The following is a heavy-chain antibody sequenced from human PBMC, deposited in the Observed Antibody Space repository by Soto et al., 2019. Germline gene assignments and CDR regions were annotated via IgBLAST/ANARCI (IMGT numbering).Heavy chain of an antibody. CDR1: GYSITSYW. Sequence: PGESLKISCKGSGYSITSYWIGWVRQMAGKGLEWMGIIYPGDSDTRYSPSFQGQVTISADKSISTAYLQWSSLKASDTAMYYSASRPLYCSSTSCYAAVDYWGQGTLVTVSS. CDR2: IYPGDSDT. V-gene: IGHV5-51*01. CDR3: ASRPLYCSSTSCYAAVDY. D-gene: IGHD2-2*01. J-gene: IGHJ4*02.